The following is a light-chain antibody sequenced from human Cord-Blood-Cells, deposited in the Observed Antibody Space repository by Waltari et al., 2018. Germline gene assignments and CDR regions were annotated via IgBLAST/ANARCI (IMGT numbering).Light chain of an antibody. CDR1: QSVSSN. J-gene: IGKJ1*01. CDR3: QQYNNWPRT. CDR2: GAS. Sequence: EIVMTQSPATLSVSPGERATLSCRASQSVSSNLAWYQQKPGQAPRLLIYGASTRATGIPAXXSGSGSGTEFTLTISXXXSEDFAVYYCQQYNNWPRTFGQGTKVEIK. V-gene: IGKV3-15*01.